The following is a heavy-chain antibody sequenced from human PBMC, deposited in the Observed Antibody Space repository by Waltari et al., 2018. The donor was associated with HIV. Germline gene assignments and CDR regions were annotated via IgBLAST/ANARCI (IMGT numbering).Heavy chain of an antibody. CDR3: AREAGYNSGWYGGYYFDF. J-gene: IGHJ4*02. CDR1: GGSFSGYY. Sequence: QVQLQQWGARQLKASDTLSLTCAVYGGSFSGYYWTWHRQSPGKGLEWIGEINHSGTTNYSPSLKSRVTISRDTSKNQFALKLTSVTAADTAVYYCAREAGYNSGWYGGYYFDFWGQGALVTVSS. V-gene: IGHV4-34*02. CDR2: INHSGTT. D-gene: IGHD6-19*01.